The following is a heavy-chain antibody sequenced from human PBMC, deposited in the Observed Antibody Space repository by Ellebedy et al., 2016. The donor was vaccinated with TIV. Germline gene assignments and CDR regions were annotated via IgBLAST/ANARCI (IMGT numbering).Heavy chain of an antibody. CDR2: INHSGST. V-gene: IGHV4-34*01. CDR1: GGSFSGYY. D-gene: IGHD3-22*01. J-gene: IGHJ5*01. CDR3: ARGRHYYDSSGYYVDS. Sequence: SQTLSLTXAVSGGSFSGYYWSWIRQTPGKGLEWIGEINHSGSTNYNPSLKSRVTTSVDTSKNQFSLKLRSVTAADTGVYYCARGRHYYDSSGYYVDSWGQGTLVVVSS.